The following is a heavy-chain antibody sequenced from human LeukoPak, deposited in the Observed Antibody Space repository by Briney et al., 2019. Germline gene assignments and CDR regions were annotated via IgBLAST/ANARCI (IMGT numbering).Heavy chain of an antibody. V-gene: IGHV5-10-1*01. CDR3: ASERYCSSTSCYFAY. D-gene: IGHD2-2*01. CDR2: IDPSDSYT. CDR1: GYSFASYW. Sequence: GESPKISCKGSGYSFASYWITWVRQMPGKGLQWMGRIDPSDSYTNYSPSFQVHVTISADKSISTAYLQWSSLKASDTAMYYCASERYCSSTSCYFAYWGQGTLVTVSS. J-gene: IGHJ4*02.